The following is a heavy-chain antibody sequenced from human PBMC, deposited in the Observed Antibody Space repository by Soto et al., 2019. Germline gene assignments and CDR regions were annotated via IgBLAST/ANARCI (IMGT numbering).Heavy chain of an antibody. J-gene: IGHJ6*02. V-gene: IGHV3-23*01. Sequence: LRLSCAASGFTFSSYVMNWVRQAPGKGLEWVSIITGSGVNTNYADSVKGRFTISRDNSKNTLYLQMNSLRAEDTAIYYCARPLPTTGRRPYYGLDVWGQGTTVTVSS. CDR1: GFTFSSYV. CDR2: ITGSGVNT. D-gene: IGHD1-1*01. CDR3: ARPLPTTGRRPYYGLDV.